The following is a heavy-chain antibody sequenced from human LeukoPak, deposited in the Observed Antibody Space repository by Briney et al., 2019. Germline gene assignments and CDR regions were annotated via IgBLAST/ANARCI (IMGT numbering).Heavy chain of an antibody. CDR3: AKGGKWDVTPFDY. D-gene: IGHD1-26*01. CDR2: ISGGGGST. V-gene: IGHV3-23*01. Sequence: GGSLRLSCPASGFTFTSYSMNWVRQAPGKGLEWVSTISGGGGSTYYADSVKGRFTISRDNSKNTLYLQVNSPRAEDTAVYYCAKGGKWDVTPFDYWGQGTLVTVSS. J-gene: IGHJ4*02. CDR1: GFTFTSYS.